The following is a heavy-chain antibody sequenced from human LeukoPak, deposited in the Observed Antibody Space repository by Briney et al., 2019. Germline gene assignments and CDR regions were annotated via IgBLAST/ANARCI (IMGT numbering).Heavy chain of an antibody. Sequence: GGSLRLSCTASGLTLGGHDMHWVRKTTRDGLEWVAAVSAGHHAFYAGSVRGRFTVSREDAKNSLFLQMNSLRAGGTAIYYCVREARGYHYTYFDYWGQGSLVTVSS. CDR1: GLTLGGHD. CDR3: VREARGYHYTYFDY. J-gene: IGHJ4*02. CDR2: VSAGHHA. V-gene: IGHV3-13*01. D-gene: IGHD5-18*01.